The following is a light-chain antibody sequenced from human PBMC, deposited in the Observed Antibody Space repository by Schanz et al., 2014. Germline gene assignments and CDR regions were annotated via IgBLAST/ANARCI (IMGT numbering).Light chain of an antibody. CDR2: GVS. V-gene: IGKV3-20*01. Sequence: EVVLTQSPGTLSLSPGDRATLSCRASQSVRYLAWHQQKPGQAPRLLIHGVSSRATGIPDRFSGSGSGTDFTLTISSLQPEDFATYYCQQLNSFPLFGPGTTVDMK. J-gene: IGKJ3*01. CDR3: QQLNSFPL. CDR1: QSVRY.